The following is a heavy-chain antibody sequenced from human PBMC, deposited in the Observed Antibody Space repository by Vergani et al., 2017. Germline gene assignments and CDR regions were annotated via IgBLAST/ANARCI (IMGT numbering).Heavy chain of an antibody. CDR2: ISYDGSNK. J-gene: IGHJ4*02. CDR1: GFTFSRYG. D-gene: IGHD3-10*01. V-gene: IGHV3-30*18. CDR3: AKDLGKQGVLDY. Sequence: VQLVESGGGVVPPGRSLRLSCAASGFTFSRYGMHWVRPAPGKGLEWVAVISYDGSNKYYDDSGTGRFTISRDNSKNTLYLQMNSLRAEDTAVYYCAKDLGKQGVLDYWGQGTLVTVSS.